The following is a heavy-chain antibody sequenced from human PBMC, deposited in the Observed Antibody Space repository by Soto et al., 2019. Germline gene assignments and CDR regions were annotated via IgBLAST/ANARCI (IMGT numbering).Heavy chain of an antibody. J-gene: IGHJ6*02. Sequence: QVQLVQSGAEVKKPGSSVKVSCKASGGTFGSYAITWVRRAPGQGLEWLGGIIPILNSPAYAQKFKARVVITADEVENTAYMELNSLRFDDTAVYYCAREAPYCTSATCPKFYDMDVWGQGTTVTVAS. V-gene: IGHV1-69*01. CDR2: IIPILNSP. CDR1: GGTFGSYA. CDR3: AREAPYCTSATCPKFYDMDV. D-gene: IGHD2-2*01.